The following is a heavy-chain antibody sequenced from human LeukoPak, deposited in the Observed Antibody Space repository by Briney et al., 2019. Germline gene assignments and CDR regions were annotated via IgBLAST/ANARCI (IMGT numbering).Heavy chain of an antibody. Sequence: GGSLRLSCAASGFSFSSYAMSWVRQAPGKGLEWVSAISGSGGSTYYADSVKGRFTISRDNSKNTLYLRMNSLRAEDTAVYYCAKDRVAVAAPGYFDHWGQGTLVTVSS. D-gene: IGHD6-19*01. CDR1: GFSFSSYA. CDR3: AKDRVAVAAPGYFDH. J-gene: IGHJ4*02. V-gene: IGHV3-23*01. CDR2: ISGSGGST.